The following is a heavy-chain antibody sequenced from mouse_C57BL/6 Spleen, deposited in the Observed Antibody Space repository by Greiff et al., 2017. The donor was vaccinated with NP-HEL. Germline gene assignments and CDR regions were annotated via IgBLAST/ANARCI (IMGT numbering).Heavy chain of an antibody. CDR3: ARSSPYGSSSWFAY. CDR2: IHPNSGST. J-gene: IGHJ3*01. V-gene: IGHV1-64*01. D-gene: IGHD1-1*01. Sequence: VQLQQPGAELVKPGASVKLSCKASGYTFTSYWMHWVKQRPGQGLEWIGMIHPNSGSTNYNEKFKSKATLTVDKSSSTAYMQLSSLTSEDSAVYYCARSSPYGSSSWFAYWGQGTLVTVSA. CDR1: GYTFTSYW.